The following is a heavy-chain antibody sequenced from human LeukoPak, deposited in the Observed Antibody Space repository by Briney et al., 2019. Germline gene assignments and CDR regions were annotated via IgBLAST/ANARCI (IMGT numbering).Heavy chain of an antibody. D-gene: IGHD6-13*01. Sequence: SVTLSCKASGYTFTTYGISWVRQAPGQGLEWMGWISAYNGNTNYAQNCQGRVTMTTDTSTSTAYMELRSLRSDDTAVYYCARDDRTGSWFWFDPWGQGTL. J-gene: IGHJ5*02. V-gene: IGHV1-18*01. CDR1: GYTFTTYG. CDR2: ISAYNGNT. CDR3: ARDDRTGSWFWFDP.